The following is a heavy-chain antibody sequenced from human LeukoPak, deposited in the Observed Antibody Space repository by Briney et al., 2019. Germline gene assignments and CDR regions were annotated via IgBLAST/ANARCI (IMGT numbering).Heavy chain of an antibody. CDR3: ARVNVCPRCHFDY. CDR1: GFTFSSYW. V-gene: IGHV3-74*01. CDR2: ISTDGSSA. Sequence: PGGSLRLSCAASGFTFSSYWMHWVRQAPGKGLVWVSRISTDGSSAIYADSVKGRFTISRDNAKNTLYLQMNSLRAEDTAVYYCARVNVCPRCHFDYWGQGTLLTVPS. D-gene: IGHD3-16*01. J-gene: IGHJ4*02.